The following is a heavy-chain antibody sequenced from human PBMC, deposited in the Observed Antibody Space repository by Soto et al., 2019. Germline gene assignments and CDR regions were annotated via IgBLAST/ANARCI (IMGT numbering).Heavy chain of an antibody. CDR1: GYTFTGYY. CDR2: INPNSGGT. D-gene: IGHD6-19*01. V-gene: IGHV1-2*04. CDR3: ARSVAGRGVYYYYGMDV. Sequence: QVQLVQSGAEVKKPGASVKVSCKASGYTFTGYYMHWVRQAPGQGLEWMGRINPNSGGTNYAQKFQGWVTMTRDTSISTAYMELSRLRSDDTAVYYCARSVAGRGVYYYYGMDVWGQGTTVTVSS. J-gene: IGHJ6*02.